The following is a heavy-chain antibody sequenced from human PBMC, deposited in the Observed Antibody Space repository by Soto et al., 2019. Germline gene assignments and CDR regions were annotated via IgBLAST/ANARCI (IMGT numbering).Heavy chain of an antibody. V-gene: IGHV5-51*01. CDR3: ARHARDCSSTSCYYNWFDP. J-gene: IGHJ5*02. CDR2: IYPGESDT. D-gene: IGHD2-2*01. Sequence: PGESLTISCKVSGYSFTSCWIGWVRQMPGKCLEWMGIIYPGESDTRYSPSFQGQVTIPADQSISTAYLQWSSLTASDTAMYYCARHARDCSSTSCYYNWFDPWGQGTLVTVSS. CDR1: GYSFTSCW.